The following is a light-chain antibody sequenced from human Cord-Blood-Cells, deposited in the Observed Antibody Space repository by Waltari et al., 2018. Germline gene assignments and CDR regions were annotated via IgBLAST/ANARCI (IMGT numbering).Light chain of an antibody. V-gene: IGKV3-20*01. CDR1: QGVSSSY. CDR3: QQYGSSLFT. CDR2: GAS. J-gene: IGKJ3*01. Sequence: EIVLTQSPGTLSLSPGERATPSCRAIQGVSSSYLAGYQQKPGQAPRLLIFGASSRAHGIADRFSGSGSGTDFTLTISRLEPEDFAVYYCQQYGSSLFTFGPGSKVDIK.